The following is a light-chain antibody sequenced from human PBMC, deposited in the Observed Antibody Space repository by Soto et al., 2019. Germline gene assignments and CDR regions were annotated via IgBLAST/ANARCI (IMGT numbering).Light chain of an antibody. V-gene: IGKV1-9*01. Sequence: IQLTQSPSSLSASVGDRVTITCRASQGISSYLAWYQQKPGKAPKLLIYAASTLQSGVPSRFSGSGSGTDFTLTISSLQSEDFVVYYCQQYKDWPLTFGGGTKVEIK. J-gene: IGKJ4*01. CDR3: QQYKDWPLT. CDR1: QGISSY. CDR2: AAS.